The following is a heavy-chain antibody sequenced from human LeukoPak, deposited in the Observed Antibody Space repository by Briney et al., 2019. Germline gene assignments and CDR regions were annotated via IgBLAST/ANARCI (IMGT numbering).Heavy chain of an antibody. Sequence: TGGSLRLSCAASGFTVSSNYMSWVRQAPGKGLEWVSVIYSGGSTYYADSVKGRSTISRDNSKNTLYLQMNSLRAEDTAVYYCARDRGTTGTPFDYWGQGTLVTVSS. V-gene: IGHV3-66*01. CDR1: GFTVSSNY. CDR2: IYSGGST. J-gene: IGHJ4*02. CDR3: ARDRGTTGTPFDY. D-gene: IGHD1-1*01.